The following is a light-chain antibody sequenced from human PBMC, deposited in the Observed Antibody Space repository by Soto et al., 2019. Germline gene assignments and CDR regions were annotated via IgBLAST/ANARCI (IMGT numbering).Light chain of an antibody. CDR2: GAS. CDR3: QQYGSSPRT. Sequence: VLTKSPATLSLSPGERATLSCRASQSVSSSYLAWYQQKPGQAPRLLIYGASSRATGIPDRFSGSGSGTDFTLTISRLEPEDGAVYCCQQYGSSPRTFGQGAKLDI. CDR1: QSVSSSY. V-gene: IGKV3-20*01. J-gene: IGKJ1*01.